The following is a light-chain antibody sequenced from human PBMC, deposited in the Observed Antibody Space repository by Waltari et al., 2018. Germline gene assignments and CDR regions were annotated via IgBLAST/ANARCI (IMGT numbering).Light chain of an antibody. J-gene: IGKJ5*01. CDR2: WAS. V-gene: IGKV4-1*01. CDR1: QNILYSSNSKNY. Sequence: DIVMTQSPDSLAVSLGERATINCKSSQNILYSSNSKNYLAWYQHKPGQPPKLLIYWASTRESGVPDRFSGSGSETDFTLTISSLQAEDVAVYYCQQYYIPPLTFGQGTRLEIK. CDR3: QQYYIPPLT.